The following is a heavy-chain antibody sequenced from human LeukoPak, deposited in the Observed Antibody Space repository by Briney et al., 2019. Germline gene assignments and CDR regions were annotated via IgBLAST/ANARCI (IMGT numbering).Heavy chain of an antibody. CDR3: ARVDLTGYPPDNWFDP. V-gene: IGHV1-18*01. D-gene: IGHD3-9*01. CDR1: GYTFTSYG. J-gene: IGHJ5*02. Sequence: ASVKVSCKASGYTFTSYGISWVRQAPGQGLEWMGWISAYNGNTNYAQKLQGRVTMTTDTSTSTAYMELRSLRSDDTAVYYCARVDLTGYPPDNWFDPWGQGTLVTVSS. CDR2: ISAYNGNT.